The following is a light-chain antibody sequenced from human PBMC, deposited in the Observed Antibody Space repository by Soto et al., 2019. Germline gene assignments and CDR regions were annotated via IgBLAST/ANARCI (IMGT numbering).Light chain of an antibody. V-gene: IGKV1-12*01. CDR3: QQANSFPLT. CDR2: AAS. J-gene: IGKJ4*02. CDR1: RDVRDW. Sequence: DIEMTQSPSSVSASVGDTVTITCRASRDVRDWLAWYQQRPGTAPKVLIYAASTLQSGGPSRFSGSGSGTLFTLTISSLQPEDFATYYCQQANSFPLTFGGGTKVEIK.